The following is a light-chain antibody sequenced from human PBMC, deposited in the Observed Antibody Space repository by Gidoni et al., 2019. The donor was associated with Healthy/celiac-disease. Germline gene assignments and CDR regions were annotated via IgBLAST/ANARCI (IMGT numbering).Light chain of an antibody. J-gene: IGKJ5*01. CDR3: QKYNSAFSIT. CDR2: AAS. V-gene: IGKV1-27*01. Sequence: DIQLTQSPSSLSASVGDRVTITCRASQGISNYVPWYQQKPGKVPNLLIYAASTLQSGVQSRFSGSGSGTDFTLTISSLQPEDVATYYCQKYNSAFSITFGQGTRLEIK. CDR1: QGISNY.